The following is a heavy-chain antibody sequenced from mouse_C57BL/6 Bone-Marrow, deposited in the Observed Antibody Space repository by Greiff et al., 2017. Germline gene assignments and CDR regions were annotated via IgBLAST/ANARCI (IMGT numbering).Heavy chain of an antibody. Sequence: QVQLKESGPGLVQPSQSLYITCTVSGFSLPSYGVNWVRQSPGKGLEWLGVIWSGGSTDYNEAFISRLSISNDISKRQVFFNMNSLQADDTAIYSCSRNPSFYSHFDYWGQGTTLTVSS. V-gene: IGHV2-2*01. CDR3: SRNPSFYSHFDY. CDR1: GFSLPSYG. D-gene: IGHD2-12*01. CDR2: IWSGGST. J-gene: IGHJ2*01.